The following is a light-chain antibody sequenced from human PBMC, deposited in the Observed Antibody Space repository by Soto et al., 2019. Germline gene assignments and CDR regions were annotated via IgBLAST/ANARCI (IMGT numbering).Light chain of an antibody. CDR3: SSYTSSSTLFV. CDR1: SSDFGGYNY. V-gene: IGLV2-14*01. J-gene: IGLJ1*01. Sequence: QSALTRPASVSGSPGQSITISCTGASSDFGGYNYVSWYQQHPGKAPKLMIYEVSNRPSGVSNRFSGSKSGNTASLTISGLQAEDEADYYCSSYTSSSTLFVFGTGTKVTVL. CDR2: EVS.